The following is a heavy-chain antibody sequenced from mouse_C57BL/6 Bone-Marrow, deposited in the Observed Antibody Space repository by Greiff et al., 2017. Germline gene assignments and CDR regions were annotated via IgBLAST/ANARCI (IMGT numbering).Heavy chain of an antibody. Sequence: VQLQQSGPGLVQPSQSLSITCTVSGFSLTSYGVHWVRQSPGKGLEWLGVIWSGGSTDYNAAFISRLSISKDNSKSQVFFKMNSLQADDTAIYYCARGNYGSSAYWYFDVWGTGTTVTVSS. J-gene: IGHJ1*03. CDR1: GFSLTSYG. CDR2: IWSGGST. V-gene: IGHV2-2*01. D-gene: IGHD1-1*01. CDR3: ARGNYGSSAYWYFDV.